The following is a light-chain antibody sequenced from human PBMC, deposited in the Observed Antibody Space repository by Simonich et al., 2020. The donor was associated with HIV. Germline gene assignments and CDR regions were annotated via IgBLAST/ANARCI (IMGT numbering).Light chain of an antibody. V-gene: IGKV4-1*01. CDR2: WAS. CDR3: QQYYSTPWT. Sequence: DIVMTQSPDSLAVSLGERATIYCKSSQSVLYSSNNKNYLAWYQQKPGQHPKLLIYWASTRESGVPDRFSGSGSGTDFTLTISSLQAEDVAIYYCQQYYSTPWTFGQGTKVEIK. CDR1: QSVLYSSNNKNY. J-gene: IGKJ1*01.